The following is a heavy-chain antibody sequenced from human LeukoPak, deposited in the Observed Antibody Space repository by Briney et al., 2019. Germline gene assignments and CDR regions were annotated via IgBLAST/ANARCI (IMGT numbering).Heavy chain of an antibody. V-gene: IGHV3-53*01. CDR2: IYSDST. CDR1: GFTVSSNS. J-gene: IGHJ4*02. D-gene: IGHD4/OR15-4a*01. CDR3: ARRAGAYSHPYDY. Sequence: GGSLRLSCTVSGFTVSSNSMSWVRQAPGKGLEWVSFIYSDSTHYSDSVKGRFTISRDNSKDTLYLQMNSLRAEDTAVYYCARRAGAYSHPYDYWGQGTLVTVSS.